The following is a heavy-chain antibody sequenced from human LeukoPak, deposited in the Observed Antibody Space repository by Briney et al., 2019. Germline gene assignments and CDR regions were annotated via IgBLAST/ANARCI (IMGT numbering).Heavy chain of an antibody. CDR1: GGSFSGYY. CDR3: ARCYGSGSYNWFDP. Sequence: SVTLSLTCAVYGGSFSGYYWSWIRQPPGKGLEWIGEINHSGSTNYSPSLKSRVTISVDTSKNQFSLKLSSVTAADTAVYYCARCYGSGSYNWFDPWGQGTLVTVSS. D-gene: IGHD3-10*01. V-gene: IGHV4-34*01. J-gene: IGHJ5*02. CDR2: INHSGST.